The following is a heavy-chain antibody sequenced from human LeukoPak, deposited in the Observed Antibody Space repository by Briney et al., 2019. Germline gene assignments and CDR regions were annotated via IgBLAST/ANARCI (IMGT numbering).Heavy chain of an antibody. J-gene: IGHJ4*02. CDR1: GFTLSNYA. Sequence: GGSLRLSCAASGFTLSNYAMHWVRQPAGEGLEWVSALGTAGDTFYPGSVKGRFTISRDNAKNTLYLQMNSLRAEDTAVYYCARESGDSSSSLGVFDYWGQGTLVTVSS. CDR3: ARESGDSSSSLGVFDY. CDR2: LGTAGDT. V-gene: IGHV3-13*01. D-gene: IGHD6-6*01.